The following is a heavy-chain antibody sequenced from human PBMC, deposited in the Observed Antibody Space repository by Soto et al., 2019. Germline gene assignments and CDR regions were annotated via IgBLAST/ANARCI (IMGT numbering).Heavy chain of an antibody. Sequence: GGSLRLSCAASGFTFSSYGMHWVRQAPGKGLEWVAVISYDGSNKYYADSVKGRFTISRDNSKNTLYLQMNSLRAEDTAVYYCAKDIEFHGDVVVTATSPYHYGMDVWGQGTTVTVSS. CDR1: GFTFSSYG. J-gene: IGHJ6*02. CDR2: ISYDGSNK. V-gene: IGHV3-30*18. D-gene: IGHD2-21*02. CDR3: AKDIEFHGDVVVTATSPYHYGMDV.